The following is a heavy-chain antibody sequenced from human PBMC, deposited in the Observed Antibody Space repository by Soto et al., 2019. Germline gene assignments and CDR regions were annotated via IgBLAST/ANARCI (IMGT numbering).Heavy chain of an antibody. V-gene: IGHV3-23*01. Sequence: PGGFLRLSCAASGVTFSSYAMSWVRQAPGKGLEWVSAISGSGGSTYYAAPVKDRFTISRDDSKNTLHLQMNSLKTEDTAVYYCTTEPDYSNYFEYWGQGTLVTVSS. J-gene: IGHJ4*02. CDR2: ISGSGGST. CDR1: GVTFSSYA. D-gene: IGHD4-4*01. CDR3: TTEPDYSNYFEY.